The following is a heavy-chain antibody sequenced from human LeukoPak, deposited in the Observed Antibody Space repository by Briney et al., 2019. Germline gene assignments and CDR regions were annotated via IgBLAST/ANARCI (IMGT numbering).Heavy chain of an antibody. CDR1: GGSFSGYY. CDR3: ARARRRFDP. Sequence: SETLSLTCAVYGGSFSGYYWSWIRQPPGKGLEWIGEINHSGSTNYNPSLKSRVTISVDASKNQFSLKLSSGTAADTAVYYCARARRRFDPWGQGTLVTVSS. CDR2: INHSGST. J-gene: IGHJ5*02. V-gene: IGHV4-34*01.